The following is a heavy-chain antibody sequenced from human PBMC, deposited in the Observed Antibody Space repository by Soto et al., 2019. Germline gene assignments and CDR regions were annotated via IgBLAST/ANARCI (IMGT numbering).Heavy chain of an antibody. CDR3: AREGFYAMDV. J-gene: IGHJ6*02. V-gene: IGHV3-11*06. Sequence: GGSLRLSCAGSGFTFGDSYMSWIRQAPGKGLEWLSYISPGSRYPAYADSVKGRFTISRDNAKNSLYLQMSSLGAEDTAVYYCAREGFYAMDVWGQGTTVTVSS. CDR2: ISPGSRYP. D-gene: IGHD2-2*01. CDR1: GFTFGDSY.